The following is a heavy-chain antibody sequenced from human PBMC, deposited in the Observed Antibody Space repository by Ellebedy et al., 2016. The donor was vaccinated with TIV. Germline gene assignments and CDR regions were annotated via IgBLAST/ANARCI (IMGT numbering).Heavy chain of an antibody. Sequence: SETLSLTCTVSGGSISNFYWSWIRQPPGKGLEWIGYIYYSGSTNYNPSLKSRVTISVDTSKNQFSLKLSSVTAADTAVYYCARKLSSVMWFGETPRNWFDPWGQGTLVTVSS. V-gene: IGHV4-59*12. CDR2: IYYSGST. J-gene: IGHJ5*02. D-gene: IGHD3-10*01. CDR3: ARKLSSVMWFGETPRNWFDP. CDR1: GGSISNFY.